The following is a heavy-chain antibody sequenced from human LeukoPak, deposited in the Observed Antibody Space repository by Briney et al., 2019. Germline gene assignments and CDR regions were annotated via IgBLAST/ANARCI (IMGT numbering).Heavy chain of an antibody. V-gene: IGHV5-51*01. CDR2: IYPVDSDT. CDR1: GYSFTSYW. CDR3: ARMIFGVVITHFDY. Sequence: GESLQILCYGSGYSFTSYWIGCVRQMPRKGVEWMGIIYPVDSDTRYSPSFQGQVTISADKSISTAYLQWSSLKASDTAMYYCARMIFGVVITHFDYWGQGTLVTVSS. J-gene: IGHJ4*02. D-gene: IGHD3-3*01.